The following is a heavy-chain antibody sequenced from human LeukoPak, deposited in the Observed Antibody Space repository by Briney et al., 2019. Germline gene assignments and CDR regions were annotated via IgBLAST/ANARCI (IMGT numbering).Heavy chain of an antibody. D-gene: IGHD5-18*01. CDR1: GYTFTGYY. V-gene: IGHV1-2*02. CDR2: INPNSGT. Sequence: ASVKVSCKASGYTFTGYYMHWVRQAPGQGIEWMGWINPNSGTKYAEKFQGRVTMTRDTSLSIASMELRSLRSDDTAVYYCAKDTGNFNLGDYWGQGTLVTVSS. CDR3: AKDTGNFNLGDY. J-gene: IGHJ4*02.